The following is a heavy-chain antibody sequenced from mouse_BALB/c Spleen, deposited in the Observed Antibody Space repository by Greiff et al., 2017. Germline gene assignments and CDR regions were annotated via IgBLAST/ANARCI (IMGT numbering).Heavy chain of an antibody. CDR2: IRSKSNNYAT. V-gene: IGHV10-3*03. D-gene: IGHD1-1*02. CDR1: GFTFNTYA. Sequence: EVKLVESGGGLVQPKGSLKLSCAASGFTFNTYAMHWVCQAPGKGLEWVARIRSKSNNYATYYADSVKDRFTISRDDSQSMLYLQMNNLKTEDTAMYYCVREGSYGYAMDYWGQGTSVTVSS. CDR3: VREGSYGYAMDY. J-gene: IGHJ4*01.